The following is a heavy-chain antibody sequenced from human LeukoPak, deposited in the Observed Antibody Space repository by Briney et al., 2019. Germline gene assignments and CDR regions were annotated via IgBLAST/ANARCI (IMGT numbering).Heavy chain of an antibody. D-gene: IGHD4-17*01. CDR1: GYTFTSYG. V-gene: IGHV1-18*01. J-gene: IGHJ4*02. Sequence: ASVKVSCKASGYTFTSYGISWVRQAPGQGLEWMGWISAYNGDTSYAQQLQGRVTMTTDTSTSTAYMELRSLRSDDTAVYYCAREYTVTRPWKYWGQGTLVTVSS. CDR3: AREYTVTRPWKY. CDR2: ISAYNGDT.